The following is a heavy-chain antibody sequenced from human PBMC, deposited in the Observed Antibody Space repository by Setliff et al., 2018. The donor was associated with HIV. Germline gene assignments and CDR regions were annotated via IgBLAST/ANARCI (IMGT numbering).Heavy chain of an antibody. CDR2: ISYDGTDK. J-gene: IGHJ2*01. CDR1: GFIFSNHG. V-gene: IGHV3-30*03. Sequence: GESLKISCAASGFIFSNHGMHWVRQAPGKGLEWVASISYDGTDKYYTDSMKGRFTISRDNSKNTLHLELNNLRPEDTAVYYCARDPYPYFDYGDWYFDLWGRGTLVTVSS. CDR3: ARDPYPYFDYGDWYFDL. D-gene: IGHD4-17*01.